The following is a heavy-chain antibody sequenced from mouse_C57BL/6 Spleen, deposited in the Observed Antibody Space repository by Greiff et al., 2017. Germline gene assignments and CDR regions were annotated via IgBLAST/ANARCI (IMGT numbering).Heavy chain of an antibody. CDR3: ARDYYGSSFCAY. CDR2: IYPGDGDP. CDR1: GYAFSSSW. D-gene: IGHD1-1*01. V-gene: IGHV1-80*01. Sequence: QVQLQQSGAELVKPGASVKISCKASGYAFSSSWMNWVKQRPGQGLEWIGQIYPGDGDPNYNGKFKGKATLTADKSSSTAYMQLSSLTSEDSAVYYCARDYYGSSFCAYRGQGTLVTVSA. J-gene: IGHJ3*01.